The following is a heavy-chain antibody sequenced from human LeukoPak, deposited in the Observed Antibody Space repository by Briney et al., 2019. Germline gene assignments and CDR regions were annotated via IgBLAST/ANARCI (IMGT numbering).Heavy chain of an antibody. V-gene: IGHV3-48*03. CDR1: GFTFSSYE. Sequence: GGSLRLSCAASGFTFSSYEMNWVRQAPGKGLEWVSYISSGGSTIYYADSVKGRFTISRDNAENSLYLQMSSLRAEDTAVYYCARESWATDYWGQGTLVTVSS. CDR2: ISSGGSTI. CDR3: ARESWATDY. J-gene: IGHJ4*02. D-gene: IGHD3-10*01.